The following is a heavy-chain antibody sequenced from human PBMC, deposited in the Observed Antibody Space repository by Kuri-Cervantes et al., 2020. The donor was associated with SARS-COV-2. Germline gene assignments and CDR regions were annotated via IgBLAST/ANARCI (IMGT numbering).Heavy chain of an antibody. D-gene: IGHD1-7*01. J-gene: IGHJ4*02. CDR2: IKQDGSEK. V-gene: IGHV3-7*05. Sequence: ETLSLTCAASGFTFSSYWMSWVRQAPGKGLEWVANIKQDGSEKHYVDSAKGRFTISRDNAKNSLYLQMNSLRAEDTAVYYCARDTHNWNSLNDYWGQGTLVTVSS. CDR3: ARDTHNWNSLNDY. CDR1: GFTFSSYW.